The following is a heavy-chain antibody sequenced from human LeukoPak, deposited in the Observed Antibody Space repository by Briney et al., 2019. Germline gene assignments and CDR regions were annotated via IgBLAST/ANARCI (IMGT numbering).Heavy chain of an antibody. CDR2: MNPNSGNT. CDR1: GYTFTSYD. V-gene: IGHV1-8*01. D-gene: IGHD3-16*01. CDR3: ARPYPRLDDAFDI. J-gene: IGHJ3*02. Sequence: ASVKVSCKASGYTFTSYDINWVRQATGQGLEWMGWMNPNSGNTGYAQKFQGRVTMTRNTSISTAYMELSSLRSEDTAAYYCARPYPRLDDAFDIWGQGTMVTVSS.